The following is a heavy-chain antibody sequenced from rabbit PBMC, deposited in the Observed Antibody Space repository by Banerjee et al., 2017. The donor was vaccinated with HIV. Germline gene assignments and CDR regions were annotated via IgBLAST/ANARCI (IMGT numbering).Heavy chain of an antibody. J-gene: IGHJ4*01. V-gene: IGHV1S43*01. Sequence: QEQLEESGGGLVKPEGSLTLTCTASGFDLSIYYYMCWVRQAPGKGLEWIGCIYTGGSGDTWFASWAKGRFTISRSTSLNTVDLKMTSLTAADTATYFCARDSNAGSRYDAYNLWGQGTLVTVS. CDR1: GFDLSIYYY. D-gene: IGHD8-1*01. CDR2: IYTGGSGDT. CDR3: ARDSNAGSRYDAYNL.